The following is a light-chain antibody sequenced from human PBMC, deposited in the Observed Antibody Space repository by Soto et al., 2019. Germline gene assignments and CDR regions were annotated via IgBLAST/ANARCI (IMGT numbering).Light chain of an antibody. Sequence: QSVLTQPASVSGSPGQSITISCTGTSDDVGGYNFVSWYQQHPGKAPRLLIYEVNKRPSGVSSRFSGSKSGNTASLTISGLQAEDEADYYCSSFTSRSTLVFGGGTKVTVL. CDR3: SSFTSRSTLV. V-gene: IGLV2-14*01. CDR2: EVN. CDR1: SDDVGGYNF. J-gene: IGLJ3*02.